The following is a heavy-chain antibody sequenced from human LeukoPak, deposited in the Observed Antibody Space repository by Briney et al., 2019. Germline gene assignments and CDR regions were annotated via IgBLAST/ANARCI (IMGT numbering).Heavy chain of an antibody. CDR1: GYTFTSYG. J-gene: IGHJ5*02. CDR3: ARSPSVVIAMGYYRDNWFDP. Sequence: GASVKVSCKASGYTFTSYGISWVRQAPGQGLEWMGWISAYNGNTNYAQKLQGRVTMTTDTSTSTAYMELRSLRSDDTAVYYCARSPSVVIAMGYYRDNWFDPWGQGTLVTVSS. V-gene: IGHV1-18*01. D-gene: IGHD2-21*01. CDR2: ISAYNGNT.